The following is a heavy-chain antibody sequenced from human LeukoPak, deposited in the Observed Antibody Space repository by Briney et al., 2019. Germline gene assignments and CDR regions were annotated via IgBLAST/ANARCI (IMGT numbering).Heavy chain of an antibody. CDR3: AKDRITVNLYYFDY. D-gene: IGHD1-20*01. CDR2: VSGSGGTT. CDR1: GFTFSTYA. Sequence: GGSLRLSCAASGFTFSTYAMSWVRQAPGKGLEWVSGVSGSGGTTYYADSVKGRFTISRDSSKNTVYLQMNRLRVEDTALYYCAKDRITVNLYYFDYWGQGTPVTVSS. J-gene: IGHJ4*02. V-gene: IGHV3-23*01.